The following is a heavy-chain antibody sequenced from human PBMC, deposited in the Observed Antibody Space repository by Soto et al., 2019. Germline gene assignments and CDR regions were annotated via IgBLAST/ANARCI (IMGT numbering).Heavy chain of an antibody. CDR2: IKSKTDGGTT. D-gene: IGHD3-9*01. J-gene: IGHJ6*02. CDR3: TTGTVTGYSLRGYGMDV. V-gene: IGHV3-15*01. CDR1: GFTFSNAW. Sequence: GSLRLSCAASGFTFSNAWMSWVRQAPGKGLEWVGRIKSKTDGGTTDYAAPVKGRFTISRDDSKNTLYLQMNSLKTEDTAVYYCTTGTVTGYSLRGYGMDVWGQGTTVTVSS.